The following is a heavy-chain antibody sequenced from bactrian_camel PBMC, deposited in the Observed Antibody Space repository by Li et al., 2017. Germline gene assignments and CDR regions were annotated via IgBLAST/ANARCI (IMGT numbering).Heavy chain of an antibody. V-gene: IGHV3S1*01. CDR1: GFPFSTYGYD. CDR2: INAAGSST. CDR3: AKEMFTTGRSGPYFAN. Sequence: HVQLVESGGDLVRPGGSLRIACAASGFPFSTYGYDIHWVRQAPGKGLEWVSTINAAGSSTYYADSVKGRFTISRDNAKNTLYLQLSSLKTEDTAMYFCAKEMFTTGRSGPYFANWGQGTQVTVS. D-gene: IGHD5*01. J-gene: IGHJ6*01.